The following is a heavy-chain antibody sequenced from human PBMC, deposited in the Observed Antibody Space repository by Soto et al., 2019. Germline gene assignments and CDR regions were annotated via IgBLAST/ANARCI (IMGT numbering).Heavy chain of an antibody. J-gene: IGHJ4*02. CDR2: LNPTAGRT. V-gene: IGHV1-46*01. CDR3: ARALWGGLTVVTPAY. Sequence: QVQLVQSAAEVRRPGASVKVSCRTSGYAFSTYLMHWVRQAPGQGLEWMGILNPTAGRTSYSQKFQGRVTMTSDASTSTAYMEFTGLRSDDTAVYYCARALWGGLTVVTPAYWGQGTLVTVSS. CDR1: GYAFSTYL. D-gene: IGHD3-9*01.